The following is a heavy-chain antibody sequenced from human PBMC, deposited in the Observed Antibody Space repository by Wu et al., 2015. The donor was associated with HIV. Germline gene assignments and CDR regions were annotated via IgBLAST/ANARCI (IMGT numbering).Heavy chain of an antibody. CDR1: GYMFIGNY. Sequence: QVQLVQSGAEVKKPGASVKVSCKASGYMFIGNYMHWVRQAPGQGLEWMGWISTYNGNTNYAQKFQGRVTMTADTSTSTVYMEVRSLRSDDTAVYYCARAAYYYDSSAYSDYYYYMDVWGKGTTVTVSS. D-gene: IGHD3-22*01. CDR3: ARAAYYYDSSAYSDYYYYMDV. J-gene: IGHJ6*03. V-gene: IGHV1-18*04. CDR2: ISTYNGNT.